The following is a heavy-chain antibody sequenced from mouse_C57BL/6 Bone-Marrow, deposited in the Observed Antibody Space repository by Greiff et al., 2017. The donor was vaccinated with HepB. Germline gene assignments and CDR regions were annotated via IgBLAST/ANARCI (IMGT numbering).Heavy chain of an antibody. CDR3: ARNDGYPLYAMDY. Sequence: VQLQQSGPELVKPGASVKISCKASGYTFTDYYMNWVKQSHGKSLEWIGDINPNNGGTSYNQKFKGKATLTVDKSSSTAYMELRSLTSEDSAVYYCARNDGYPLYAMDYWGQGTSVTVSS. V-gene: IGHV1-26*01. CDR2: INPNNGGT. J-gene: IGHJ4*01. D-gene: IGHD2-3*01. CDR1: GYTFTDYY.